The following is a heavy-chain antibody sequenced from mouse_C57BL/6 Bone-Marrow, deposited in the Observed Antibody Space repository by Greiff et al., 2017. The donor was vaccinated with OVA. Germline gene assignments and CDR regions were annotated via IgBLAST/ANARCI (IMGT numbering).Heavy chain of an antibody. CDR1: GYTFTNYW. V-gene: IGHV1-63*01. Sequence: QVHVKQSGAELVRPGTSVKMSCKASGYTFTNYWIGWAKQRPGHGLEWIGDIYSGGGYTNYNEKFKGKATLTADKSSSTAYMQFSSLTSEDSAIYYCARHYGYWYFDVWGTGTTVTVSS. CDR3: ARHYGYWYFDV. CDR2: IYSGGGYT. J-gene: IGHJ1*03. D-gene: IGHD1-1*02.